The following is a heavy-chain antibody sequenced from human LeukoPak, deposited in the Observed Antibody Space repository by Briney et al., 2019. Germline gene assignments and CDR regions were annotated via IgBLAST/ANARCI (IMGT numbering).Heavy chain of an antibody. Sequence: GGSLRLSCTASGFTFSGYSMNWIRQAPGRGLEWVAVISYDGSNKYYADSVKGRFTISRDNSKNTLYLQMNSLRAEDTAVYYCAKGSPDISNDYYGMDVWGQGTTVTVSS. V-gene: IGHV3-30*18. CDR3: AKGSPDISNDYYGMDV. CDR1: GFTFSGYS. D-gene: IGHD2-15*01. CDR2: ISYDGSNK. J-gene: IGHJ6*02.